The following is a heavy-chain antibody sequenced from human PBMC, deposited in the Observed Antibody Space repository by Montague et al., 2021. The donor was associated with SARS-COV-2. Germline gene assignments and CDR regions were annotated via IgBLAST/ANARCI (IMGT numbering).Heavy chain of an antibody. Sequence: SETLFLTCTVSGGSISTYYWSWIRQPPGKGLEWIGYIYYSGTANYNPSLKSRVTISVDTSKNQFSLKVRSVTAADTAVYYCARLVGGRETRFDPWGQGTLVTVSS. CDR3: ARLVGGRETRFDP. D-gene: IGHD3-10*01. J-gene: IGHJ5*02. CDR2: IYYSGTA. CDR1: GGSISTYY. V-gene: IGHV4-59*08.